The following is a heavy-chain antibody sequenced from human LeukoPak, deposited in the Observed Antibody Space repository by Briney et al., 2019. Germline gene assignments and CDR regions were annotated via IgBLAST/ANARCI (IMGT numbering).Heavy chain of an antibody. CDR1: GFTFRSYS. V-gene: IGHV3-21*01. J-gene: IGHJ4*02. CDR3: ARAPTVLVGYCSSSSCQADY. CDR2: IDLSSTYI. D-gene: IGHD2-2*01. Sequence: GGSLRLSCAASGFTFRSYSMNRVRQAPGKGLEWVSAIDLSSTYIYYADSVKGRFTISRDNAENSLYLQMNSLRVEDTAVYYCARAPTVLVGYCSSSSCQADYWGQGTLVTVSS.